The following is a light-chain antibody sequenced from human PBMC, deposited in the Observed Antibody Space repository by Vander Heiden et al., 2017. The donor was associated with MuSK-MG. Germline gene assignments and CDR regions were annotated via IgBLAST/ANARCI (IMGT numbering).Light chain of an antibody. CDR2: AVS. Sequence: QSALTQPPPASGSPGQSVTISCTGTSSDVGAYKYVSWYQQYPGNAPKLRSYAVSERPSGVPYRFSGSKSGTTDSLTISGLQAEDEADYYCSSYASNNNFVFGTGTKVTVL. V-gene: IGLV2-8*01. CDR1: SSDVGAYKY. J-gene: IGLJ1*01. CDR3: SSYASNNNFV.